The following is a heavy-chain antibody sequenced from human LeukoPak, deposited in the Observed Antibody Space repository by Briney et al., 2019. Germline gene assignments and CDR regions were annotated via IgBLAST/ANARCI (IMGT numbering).Heavy chain of an antibody. Sequence: SETLSLTCAVYGGSFSGYYWSSIRQPPGKGLEWIGEINHSGSTNYNPSLKSRVTISVDTSKNQFSLKLSSVTAADTAVYYCARGAGKAIAAAPYPFDYWGQGTLVTVSS. CDR2: INHSGST. D-gene: IGHD6-13*01. J-gene: IGHJ4*02. CDR3: ARGAGKAIAAAPYPFDY. CDR1: GGSFSGYY. V-gene: IGHV4-34*01.